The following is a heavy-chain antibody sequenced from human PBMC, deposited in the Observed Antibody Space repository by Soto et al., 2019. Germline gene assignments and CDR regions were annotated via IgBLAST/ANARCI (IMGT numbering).Heavy chain of an antibody. CDR2: IYYSGST. CDR1: GGSISSGGYY. V-gene: IGHV4-31*03. Sequence: PSETLSLTCTVSGGSISSGGYYWSWIRQHPGKGLEWIGYIYYSGSTYYNPSLKSRVTISVDTSKNQFSLKLSSVTAADTAVYYCARYVGSGYSYGSLGYWGQGTLVTVSS. D-gene: IGHD5-18*01. J-gene: IGHJ4*02. CDR3: ARYVGSGYSYGSLGY.